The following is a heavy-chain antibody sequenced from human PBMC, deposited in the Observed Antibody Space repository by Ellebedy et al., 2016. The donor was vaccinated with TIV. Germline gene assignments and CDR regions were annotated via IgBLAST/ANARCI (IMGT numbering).Heavy chain of an antibody. CDR3: ARGGVYSSSYQDYYYYGMDV. Sequence: ASVKVSCXASGYTFTGYYMHWVRQAPGQGLEWMGWINPNSGGTNYAQKFQGWVTMTRDTSISTAYMELSRLRSDDTAVYYCARGGVYSSSYQDYYYYGMDVWGQGTTVTVSS. V-gene: IGHV1-2*04. D-gene: IGHD6-6*01. CDR1: GYTFTGYY. CDR2: INPNSGGT. J-gene: IGHJ6*02.